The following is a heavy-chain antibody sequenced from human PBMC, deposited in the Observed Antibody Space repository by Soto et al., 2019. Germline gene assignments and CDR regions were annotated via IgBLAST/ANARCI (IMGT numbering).Heavy chain of an antibody. CDR3: ARRSGAGGHFDY. Sequence: DVQLLESGGGLVQPEGSLRLSCAASGFTFSSYAMGWVRQGPGKGLEWVAVVSIGGSTHYADSVSGRFTISRDNSKNTRSLQMNGLTAEYSAVYFCARRSGAGGHFDYWGQGAMVTVSS. CDR1: GFTFSSYA. J-gene: IGHJ4*02. V-gene: IGHV3-23*01. CDR2: VSIGGST. D-gene: IGHD2-15*01.